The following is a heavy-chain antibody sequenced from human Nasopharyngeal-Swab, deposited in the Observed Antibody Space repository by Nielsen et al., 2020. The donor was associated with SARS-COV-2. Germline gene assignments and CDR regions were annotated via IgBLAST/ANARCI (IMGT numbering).Heavy chain of an antibody. J-gene: IGHJ4*02. D-gene: IGHD1-26*01. Sequence: SETLSLTCTVSGGSISSDHWSWIRQSPGKGLEYIGYIYYSGSTNHNPSLKSRVTISIDTSKNQFSLNLRSVTAADAAVYYCARGPWSGSHFYYFDYWGQGTLVTVSS. CDR1: GGSISSDH. CDR3: ARGPWSGSHFYYFDY. CDR2: IYYSGST. V-gene: IGHV4-59*01.